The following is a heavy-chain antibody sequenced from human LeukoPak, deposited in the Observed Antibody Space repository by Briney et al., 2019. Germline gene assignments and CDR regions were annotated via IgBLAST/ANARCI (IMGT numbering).Heavy chain of an antibody. J-gene: IGHJ5*02. Sequence: ASVKVSCKASGYTFTSYYMHWVRQAPGQGLEWMGIINPSGGSTRYAQKFQGRVTMTRDTSTSTVYMELSSLRSEDTAVYYCAREEVSVAVAGTVARFDPWGQGTLVTVSS. CDR3: AREEVSVAVAGTVARFDP. D-gene: IGHD6-19*01. V-gene: IGHV1-46*01. CDR2: INPSGGST. CDR1: GYTFTSYY.